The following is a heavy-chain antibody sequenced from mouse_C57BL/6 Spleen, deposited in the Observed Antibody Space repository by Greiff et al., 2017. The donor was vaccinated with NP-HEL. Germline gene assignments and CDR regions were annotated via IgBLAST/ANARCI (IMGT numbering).Heavy chain of an antibody. CDR1: GYAFSSSW. V-gene: IGHV1-82*01. CDR2: IYPGDGDT. Sequence: VQLQQSGPELVKPGASVKISCKASGYAFSSSWMNWVKQRPGQGLEWIGRIYPGDGDTNYNGKFKGKATLTADKSSHTAYMQLSSLTSEDSAVYFCVRYCYGSSPYWYFDVWGTGTTVTVSS. D-gene: IGHD1-1*01. CDR3: VRYCYGSSPYWYFDV. J-gene: IGHJ1*03.